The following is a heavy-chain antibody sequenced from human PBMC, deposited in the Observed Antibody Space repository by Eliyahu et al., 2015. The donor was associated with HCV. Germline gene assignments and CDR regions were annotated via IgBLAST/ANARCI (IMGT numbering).Heavy chain of an antibody. J-gene: IGHJ4*02. CDR3: AKDRIFLSY. CDR1: GFTFSSYA. D-gene: IGHD2-15*01. Sequence: EVQLLESGGGLVQPGXSLXLSCXASGFTFSSYAMXWVRQAPGKGLEWVSAISGSGDSTYYADSVKGRFTISRXNSKNTLYLQMNSLRAEDTAVFYCAKDRIFLSYWGQGTLVTVSS. V-gene: IGHV3-23*01. CDR2: ISGSGDST.